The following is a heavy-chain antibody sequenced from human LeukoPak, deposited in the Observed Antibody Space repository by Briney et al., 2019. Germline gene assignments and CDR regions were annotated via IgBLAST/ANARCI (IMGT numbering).Heavy chain of an antibody. CDR3: VAEMTASAAFDI. D-gene: IGHD2-21*02. V-gene: IGHV4-39*01. Sequence: SSETLSLTCTVSGDSLTRSSHYWGWIRQPPGKRLQWVASLHHTGRNYSNAALKSRVSISMDTAKSQFSLKVNSVTAADSGVYYCVAEMTASAAFDIWGQGTMVAVSS. CDR1: GDSLTRSSHY. CDR2: LHHTGRN. J-gene: IGHJ3*02.